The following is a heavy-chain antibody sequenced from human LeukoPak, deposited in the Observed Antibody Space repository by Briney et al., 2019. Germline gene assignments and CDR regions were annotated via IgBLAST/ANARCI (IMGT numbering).Heavy chain of an antibody. CDR1: GGSISSYY. J-gene: IGHJ4*02. CDR3: AGYVDTAMVTNYFDY. Sequence: PSETLSLTCTVSGGSISSYYWSWIRQPPGKGLEWVGYIFYSGSTNYNPSLKSRVTISVDTSKNQFSLKPSSVTAADTAVYYCAGYVDTAMVTNYFDYWGQGTLVTVSS. V-gene: IGHV4-59*12. D-gene: IGHD5-18*01. CDR2: IFYSGST.